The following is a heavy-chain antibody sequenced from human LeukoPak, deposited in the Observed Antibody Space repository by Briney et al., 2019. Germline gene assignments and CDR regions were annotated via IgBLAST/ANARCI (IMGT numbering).Heavy chain of an antibody. J-gene: IGHJ4*02. CDR2: ISGSGSST. CDR1: GFFFSSYA. Sequence: GGSLRLSCAASGFFFSSYAMSWVRQAPGKGLEWVSSISGSGSSTYYADSVKGRFTISRDNSKNTLNLQMNSLSAEDTAVYYCAKYGATAGTNYFDYWGQGTLVTVSS. D-gene: IGHD6-13*01. CDR3: AKYGATAGTNYFDY. V-gene: IGHV3-23*01.